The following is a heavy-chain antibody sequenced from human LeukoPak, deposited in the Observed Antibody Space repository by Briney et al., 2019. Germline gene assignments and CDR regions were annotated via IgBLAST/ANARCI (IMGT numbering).Heavy chain of an antibody. V-gene: IGHV3-23*01. CDR2: ISGSGGST. J-gene: IGHJ4*02. CDR3: ANSRERARPSFDY. Sequence: GGSLRLSCAASGFTFSSYAMNWVRQAPGKGLEWVSGISGSGGSTYYADSVKGRFTISRDNSQNTLYLQMNSLRAEDTALYYCANSRERARPSFDYWGQGTLVTVSS. CDR1: GFTFSSYA.